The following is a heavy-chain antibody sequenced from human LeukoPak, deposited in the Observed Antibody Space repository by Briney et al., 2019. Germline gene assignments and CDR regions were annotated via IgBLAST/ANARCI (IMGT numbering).Heavy chain of an antibody. CDR3: ARRISSWNVYIDK. CDR1: GVSLSGYY. Sequence: SETLSLTCTVSGVSLSGYYWSWLRQTPGKGLEWIGYIYSSGTTNYNRSLQSRVIISLDTPKNQFSLSVTSVTAADTAMYFCARRISSWNVYIDKWGQGIQVTVSS. D-gene: IGHD1-1*01. V-gene: IGHV4-4*09. J-gene: IGHJ4*02. CDR2: IYSSGTT.